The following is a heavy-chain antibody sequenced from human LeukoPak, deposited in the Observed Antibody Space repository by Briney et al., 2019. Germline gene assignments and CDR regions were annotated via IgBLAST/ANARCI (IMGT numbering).Heavy chain of an antibody. CDR3: TTLGGSYSPLSLDY. J-gene: IGHJ4*02. V-gene: IGHV3-15*01. D-gene: IGHD1-26*01. CDR1: GFTFSNAW. CDR2: IKSKTDGGTT. Sequence: PGGSLRLSCAASGFTFSNAWMSWVRQAPGKGLEWVGRIKSKTDGGTTGYAAPVKGRFTISRDDSKNTLYLQMNSLKTEDTAVYYCTTLGGSYSPLSLDYWGQGTLVTVSS.